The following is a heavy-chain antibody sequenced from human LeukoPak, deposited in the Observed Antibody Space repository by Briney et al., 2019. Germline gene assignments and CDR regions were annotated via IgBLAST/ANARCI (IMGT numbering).Heavy chain of an antibody. V-gene: IGHV3-23*01. Sequence: GGSLRLSCAASGFTFSSYAMSWVRQAPGKGLEWVSAISGSGGSTYYADSVKGRFTISRDNSKNTLCLQMNSLRAEDTAVYYCAKTGDIVLMVYAYYFDYWGQGTLVTVSS. D-gene: IGHD2-8*01. CDR3: AKTGDIVLMVYAYYFDY. CDR1: GFTFSSYA. J-gene: IGHJ4*02. CDR2: ISGSGGST.